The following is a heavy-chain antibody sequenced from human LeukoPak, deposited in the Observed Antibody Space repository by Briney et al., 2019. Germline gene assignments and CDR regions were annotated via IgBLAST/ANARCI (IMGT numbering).Heavy chain of an antibody. CDR1: GLSFSSYA. CDR3: ARDRGSLYSYGMDV. Sequence: PGGSLRLSCAASGLSFSSYAMNWVRQAPGKGLEWVSAISSRGDSTYYGDSVKGRFTISRDNSKNTLYLQMNSLRAEDTAVYYCARDRGSLYSYGMDVWGQGTTVTVSS. D-gene: IGHD3-10*01. V-gene: IGHV3-23*01. CDR2: ISSRGDST. J-gene: IGHJ6*02.